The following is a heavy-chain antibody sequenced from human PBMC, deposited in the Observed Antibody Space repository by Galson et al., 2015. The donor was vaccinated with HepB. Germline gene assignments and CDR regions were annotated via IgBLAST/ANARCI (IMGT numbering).Heavy chain of an antibody. CDR2: IRGSGDST. CDR3: GKDMYSSGWYGGGFDI. CDR1: GFTFSSYA. D-gene: IGHD6-19*01. J-gene: IGHJ3*02. Sequence: SLRLSCAASGFTFSSYAMGWVRQAPGKGLEWVSTIRGSGDSTYYADSVKGRFTISRDNSKNTVTLQMNSLRAEDTAVYYCGKDMYSSGWYGGGFDIWGQGTMVTVSS. V-gene: IGHV3-23*01.